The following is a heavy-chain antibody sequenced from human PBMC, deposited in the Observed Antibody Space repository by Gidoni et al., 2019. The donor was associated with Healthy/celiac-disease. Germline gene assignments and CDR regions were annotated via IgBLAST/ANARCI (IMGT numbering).Heavy chain of an antibody. V-gene: IGHV4-34*01. J-gene: IGHJ4*02. D-gene: IGHD6-6*01. CDR2: INHSGST. Sequence: QVQLQQWGAGLLKPSETLSLTCAVYGGSFSGYYWSWIRQPPGKGLEWIGEINHSGSTNYNPSLKSRVTISVDTSKNQFSLKPSSVTAADTAVYYCARGGAARPDGGGEYYFDYWGQGTLVTVSS. CDR1: GGSFSGYY. CDR3: ARGGAARPDGGGEYYFDY.